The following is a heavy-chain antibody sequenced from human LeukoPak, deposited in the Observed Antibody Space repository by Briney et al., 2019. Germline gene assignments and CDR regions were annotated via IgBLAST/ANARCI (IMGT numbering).Heavy chain of an antibody. CDR3: ARGLAADY. D-gene: IGHD6-13*01. J-gene: IGHJ4*02. CDR1: GGSFSGYY. V-gene: IGHV4-34*01. CDR2: INHSGST. Sequence: SETLSLTCAVYGGSFSGYYWSWIRQPPGKGLEWIGEINHSGSTNYNPSLKSRVTISVDPPKNQFSLKLSSVTAADTAVYYCARGLAADYWGQGTLVTVSS.